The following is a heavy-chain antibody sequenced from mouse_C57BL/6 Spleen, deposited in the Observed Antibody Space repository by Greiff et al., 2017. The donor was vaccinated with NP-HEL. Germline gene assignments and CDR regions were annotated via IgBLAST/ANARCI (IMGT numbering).Heavy chain of an antibody. CDR1: GFNIKDYY. J-gene: IGHJ3*01. D-gene: IGHD2-1*01. CDR2: IDPEDGDT. CDR3: TAGGNWAY. Sequence: EVQLQESGAELVRPGASVKLSCTASGFNIKDYYMHWVKQRPEQGLEWIGRIDPEDGDTEYAPKFQGKATMTADKSSNTAYLQLSSLTSEDTAVYYCTAGGNWAYWGQGTLVTVSA. V-gene: IGHV14-1*01.